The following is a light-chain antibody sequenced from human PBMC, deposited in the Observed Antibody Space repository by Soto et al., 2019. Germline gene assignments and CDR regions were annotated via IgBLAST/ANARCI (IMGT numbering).Light chain of an antibody. Sequence: QSVLTQPPSASGTPGQRVTISCSGSSSNIGSNTVNWYQQLPGTAPKLLMYSNDQRPSGVPDRFSGSKSGTSASLAISGLQSEDEADYYCAAWDDSLSGVLFGGGTQLTVL. V-gene: IGLV1-44*01. CDR2: SND. CDR3: AAWDDSLSGVL. CDR1: SSNIGSNT. J-gene: IGLJ7*01.